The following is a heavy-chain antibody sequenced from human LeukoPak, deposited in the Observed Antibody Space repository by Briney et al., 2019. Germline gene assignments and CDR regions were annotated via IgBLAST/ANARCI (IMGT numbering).Heavy chain of an antibody. Sequence: GGSLRLSCAASGFTFSSYSMNWVRQAPGKELEWVSSISSSSSYIYYADSVKGRFTISRDNAKNSLYLQMNSLRAEDTAVYYCARDGPSDYYDSSGPSFENWGQGTLVTVSS. V-gene: IGHV3-21*01. D-gene: IGHD3-22*01. CDR2: ISSSSSYI. CDR1: GFTFSSYS. CDR3: ARDGPSDYYDSSGPSFEN. J-gene: IGHJ4*02.